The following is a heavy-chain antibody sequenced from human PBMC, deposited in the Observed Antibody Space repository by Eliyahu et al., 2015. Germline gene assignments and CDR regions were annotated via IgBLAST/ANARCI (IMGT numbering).Heavy chain of an antibody. CDR2: IGSSADGGTT. V-gene: IGHV3-15*04. D-gene: IGHD1-20*01. Sequence: EVQLLESGGGLVKPGESLRLSCVASGFPFSNAWLIWVRQAPGKGLEWVGRIGSSADGGTTDYAAAVKGRFTISRDDSKNTLYLQMDSLKIDDTAVYYCSTPPNWMYAAYWGQGTLVTVSS. J-gene: IGHJ4*02. CDR1: GFPFSNAW. CDR3: STPPNWMYAAY.